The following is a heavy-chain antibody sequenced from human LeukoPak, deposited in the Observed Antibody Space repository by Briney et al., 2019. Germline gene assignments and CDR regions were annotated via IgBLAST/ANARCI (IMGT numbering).Heavy chain of an antibody. J-gene: IGHJ4*02. V-gene: IGHV4-59*01. Sequence: SETLSLTCTVSGGSINRYYWSWIRQPPGKGLEWIGYISYTGSTNYNPSLKSRVTISVDTSKNQFSLKLSSVTAADTAVYYCARLYASGDYWVDFWGQGTLVIVSS. D-gene: IGHD3-10*01. CDR2: ISYTGST. CDR1: GGSINRYY. CDR3: ARLYASGDYWVDF.